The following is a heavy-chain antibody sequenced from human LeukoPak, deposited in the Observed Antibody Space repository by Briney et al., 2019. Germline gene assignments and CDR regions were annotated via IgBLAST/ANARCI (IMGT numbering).Heavy chain of an antibody. CDR1: GGAIRSHY. V-gene: IGHV4-4*07. J-gene: IGHJ4*02. CDR3: ARGEHSVDS. D-gene: IGHD1/OR15-1a*01. Sequence: IPSETLSLTCTVSGGAIRSHYWNWIRQPAGKGLEWIGRIYSSGYTNDNPFLKSRITMSVDMSKNQFSLRLNSVTAADTAVYYYARGEHSVDSWGQGMLVTVSS. CDR2: IYSSGYT.